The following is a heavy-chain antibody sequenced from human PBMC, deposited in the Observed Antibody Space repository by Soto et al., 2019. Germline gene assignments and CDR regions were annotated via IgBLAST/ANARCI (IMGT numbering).Heavy chain of an antibody. V-gene: IGHV3-21*01. CDR1: GFTFSSYS. CDR3: ARVRYDIVTGYYPPVDY. D-gene: IGHD3-9*01. Sequence: EVQLVESGGGLVKPGGSLRLSCAASGFTFSSYSMNWVRQAPGKGLEWVSSISSSSSYIYYADSVKGRFTISRDNAKNSLYLQMNSRRDEDTAVYYCARVRYDIVTGYYPPVDYWGQGTLVTVSS. CDR2: ISSSSSYI. J-gene: IGHJ4*02.